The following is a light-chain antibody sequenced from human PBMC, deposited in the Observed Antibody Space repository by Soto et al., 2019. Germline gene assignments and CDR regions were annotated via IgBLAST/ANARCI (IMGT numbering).Light chain of an antibody. J-gene: IGKJ5*01. V-gene: IGKV3-11*01. CDR1: QSVGSD. Sequence: EIVLTQSSATLSFSPGERATLSCRASQSVGSDLGWYQQKPGQAPRLIIYDASKRATGIPGRFSGIGSGADFTLTITSLEPEYFAVYYCQQRSSWPLTFGQGTRLEIK. CDR2: DAS. CDR3: QQRSSWPLT.